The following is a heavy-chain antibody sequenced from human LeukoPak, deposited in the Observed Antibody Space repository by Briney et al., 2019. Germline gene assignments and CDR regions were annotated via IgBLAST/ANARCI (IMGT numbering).Heavy chain of an antibody. Sequence: SETLSLTCAVSGGFISSGNWWGWFRQPPGKGLEWIGEIHHSVGTNYNPSLKSRAAISMDKSKNQFSLDVTSVTAADTAMYYCARKGPATIADYWGRGTLVTVSS. V-gene: IGHV4-4*02. CDR2: IHHSVGT. CDR3: ARKGPATIADY. J-gene: IGHJ4*02. D-gene: IGHD4-11*01. CDR1: GGFISSGNW.